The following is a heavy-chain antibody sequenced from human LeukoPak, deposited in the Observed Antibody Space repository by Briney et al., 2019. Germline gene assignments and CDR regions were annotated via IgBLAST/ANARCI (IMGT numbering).Heavy chain of an antibody. CDR3: AREQRYGYDFWSGDYYFDY. CDR2: IYYSGST. D-gene: IGHD3-3*01. CDR1: GGSISSYY. Sequence: SETLSLTCTVSGGSISSYYWSWIRQPPGKGLEWIGYIYYSGSTNYNPSLKSRVTISVDTSKNQFSLKLSSVTAADTAVYYCAREQRYGYDFWSGDYYFDYWGQGTLVTVSS. J-gene: IGHJ4*02. V-gene: IGHV4-59*01.